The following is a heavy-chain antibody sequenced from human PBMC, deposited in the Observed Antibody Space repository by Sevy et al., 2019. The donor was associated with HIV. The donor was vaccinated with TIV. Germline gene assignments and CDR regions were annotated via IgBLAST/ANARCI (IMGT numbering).Heavy chain of an antibody. CDR1: GFTFGDYA. Sequence: GGYLRLSCTSSGFTFGDYAMSWFRQAPGKGLEWVAFIRRNSHEPYGGTTEYAASVKGRFTISRDDSKSIAYLQMNSLKTEDTAVYYCTRALATAHTPEYYFDYWGQGILVTVSS. CDR2: IRRNSHEPYGGTT. V-gene: IGHV3-49*03. J-gene: IGHJ4*02. D-gene: IGHD5-12*01. CDR3: TRALATAHTPEYYFDY.